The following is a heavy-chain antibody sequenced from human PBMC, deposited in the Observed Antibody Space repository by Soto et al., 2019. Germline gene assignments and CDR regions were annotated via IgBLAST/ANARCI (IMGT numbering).Heavy chain of an antibody. D-gene: IGHD6-19*01. V-gene: IGHV3-23*01. CDR3: ATPPTSSSGWFFDY. CDR2: ISSSGGST. J-gene: IGHJ4*02. Sequence: SGGSLRLSCAASGFTFNNYAMSWVRQAPGKGLEWVSGISSSGGSTNYADSVKGRLTISRDNSKNTLYLQMHSLRAEDTAVYYCATPPTSSSGWFFDYWGQGTLVTVSS. CDR1: GFTFNNYA.